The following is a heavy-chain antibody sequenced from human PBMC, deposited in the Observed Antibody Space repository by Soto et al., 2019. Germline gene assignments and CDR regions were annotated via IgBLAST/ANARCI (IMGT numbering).Heavy chain of an antibody. CDR2: IIPIFGTA. V-gene: IGHV1-69*06. CDR3: AGLYDSSGYYTGPFDY. J-gene: IGHJ4*02. D-gene: IGHD3-22*01. Sequence: QVQLVQSGAEVKKPGSSVKVSCKASGGTFSSYAISWVRQAPGQGLEWMGGIIPIFGTANYAQKFQGRVTITADKDTSTAYMELSSLRSEDTAVYYCAGLYDSSGYYTGPFDYWGQGTLVTVSS. CDR1: GGTFSSYA.